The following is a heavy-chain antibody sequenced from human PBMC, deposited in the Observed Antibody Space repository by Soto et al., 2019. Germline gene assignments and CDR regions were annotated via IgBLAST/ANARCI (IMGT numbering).Heavy chain of an antibody. D-gene: IGHD3-10*01. CDR1: GGSISSRYF. J-gene: IGHJ6*02. Sequence: QVQLQESGPGLVRPSQTLSLTCDMSGGSISSRYFLSWVRQPPGKGLEWIGCVDYRGSTKYNPSLRSRVTIAVDPSKLQLSLTLHSVTAADTAVYFCARGRLSAERGRGAWHYRVVPTPVPPRYFYSGMDVWGQGTTVAVSS. V-gene: IGHV4-59*01. CDR3: ARGRLSAERGRGAWHYRVVPTPVPPRYFYSGMDV. CDR2: VDYRGST.